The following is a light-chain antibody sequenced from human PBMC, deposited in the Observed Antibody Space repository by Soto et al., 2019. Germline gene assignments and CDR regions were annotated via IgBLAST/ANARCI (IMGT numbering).Light chain of an antibody. CDR1: SSDVGGYNY. V-gene: IGLV2-14*01. J-gene: IGLJ2*01. CDR2: EVS. CDR3: SSYTSNTTLVV. Sequence: QSALTQPASVSGSPGQSITISCTGTSSDVGGYNYVSWYQHHPGKAPKLMIYEVSNRPSGVSNRFSGPKSGNTASLTISGLQAEDEADYYCSSYTSNTTLVVFGGGTQLTVL.